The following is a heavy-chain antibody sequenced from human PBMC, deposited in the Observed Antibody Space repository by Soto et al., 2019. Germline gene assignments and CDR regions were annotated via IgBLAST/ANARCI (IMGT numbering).Heavy chain of an antibody. CDR3: ASDPYYYASGF. Sequence: GGSLRSSCALSAFLLSEQYTTWIRHAPGKGLGWDSKVSAMTRNTNYTGSGKGRFTVSRNNAKNSLYLQMNSLRAEDTAVYYCASDPYYYASGFWGQGTLVTVSS. CDR2: VSAMTRNT. CDR1: AFLLSEQY. V-gene: IGHV3-11*05. J-gene: IGHJ4*02. D-gene: IGHD3-10*01.